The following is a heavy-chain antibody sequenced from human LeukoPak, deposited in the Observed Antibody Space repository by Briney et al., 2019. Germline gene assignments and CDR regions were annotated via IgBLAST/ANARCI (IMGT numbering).Heavy chain of an antibody. CDR2: IWYDGNNK. D-gene: IGHD4-17*01. V-gene: IGHV3-33*01. Sequence: PGGSLRLSCAASGFTFSSYGMHWVRQAPGKGLEWVALIWYDGNNKYYADSVKGRFTISRDNSKNTLYLQMNSLRAEDTAVYYCARVSYGDTAFDIWGQGTMVTVSS. J-gene: IGHJ3*02. CDR1: GFTFSSYG. CDR3: ARVSYGDTAFDI.